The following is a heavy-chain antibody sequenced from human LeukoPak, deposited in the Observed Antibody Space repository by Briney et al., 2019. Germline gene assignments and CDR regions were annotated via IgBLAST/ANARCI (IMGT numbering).Heavy chain of an antibody. D-gene: IGHD3-10*01. J-gene: IGHJ4*02. CDR1: GFTFSNYA. CDR3: ARDSTYSYESGSSGPHYFDN. CDR2: ISSGGSFQ. Sequence: GGSPRLSCAASGFTFSNYAMHWVRQAPGKGLEWVTIISSGGSFQYYADSVKARFTISSESSNNTLYRQLKSPRGEDTAIYSCARDSTYSYESGSSGPHYFDNWGQGTLVTVSS. V-gene: IGHV3-30*01.